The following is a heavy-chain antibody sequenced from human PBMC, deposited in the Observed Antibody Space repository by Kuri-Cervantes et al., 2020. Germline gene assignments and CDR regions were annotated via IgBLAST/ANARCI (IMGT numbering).Heavy chain of an antibody. CDR1: GGSISSGGYY. J-gene: IGHJ3*02. Sequence: SETLSLTCTVSGGSISSGGYYWSCIRQHPGKGLEWIGYIYYSGSTYYNPSLKSRVTISVDTSKNQFSLKLSSVTAADTAVYYCARDPLEMATIGYAFDIWGQGTMVTVSS. CDR3: ARDPLEMATIGYAFDI. D-gene: IGHD5-24*01. CDR2: IYYSGST. V-gene: IGHV4-31*03.